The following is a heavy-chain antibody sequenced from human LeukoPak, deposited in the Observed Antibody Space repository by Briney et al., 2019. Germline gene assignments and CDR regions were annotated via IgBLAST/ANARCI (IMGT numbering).Heavy chain of an antibody. J-gene: IGHJ4*02. Sequence: KTGGSLRLSCAASGFTFSSYSMNWVRQAPGKGLEWVSSISSSSSYIYYADSVKGRFTISRDNAKNSLYLQMNSLRAEDTAVYYCAKIVEMGTKSSNRLDGFDYWGQGTLVTVSS. CDR3: AKIVEMGTKSSNRLDGFDY. CDR1: GFTFSSYS. D-gene: IGHD5-24*01. CDR2: ISSSSSYI. V-gene: IGHV3-21*01.